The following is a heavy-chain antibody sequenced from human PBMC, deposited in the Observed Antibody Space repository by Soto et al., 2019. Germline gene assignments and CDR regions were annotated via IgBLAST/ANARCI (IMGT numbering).Heavy chain of an antibody. CDR3: ARLYCSASSCYSVGAFDI. CDR1: GFTFSSYG. D-gene: IGHD2-15*01. V-gene: IGHV3-33*01. Sequence: GGSLRLSCAASGFTFSSYGMHWVRQAPGKGLEWVALIWFDGSDKYYTESVKGRFTISRDNSKSTLYLQMNSLRAEDTAVYYCARLYCSASSCYSVGAFDIRGPGTMVSVS. CDR2: IWFDGSDK. J-gene: IGHJ3*02.